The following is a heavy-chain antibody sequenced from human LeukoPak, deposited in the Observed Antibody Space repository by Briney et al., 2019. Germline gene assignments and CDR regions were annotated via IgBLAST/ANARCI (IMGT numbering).Heavy chain of an antibody. J-gene: IGHJ3*02. Sequence: GGSLRLSCAASGFTVSSNYMSWVRQAPGKGLEWVSVIYSGGSTYYADSVKGRFTISRDNSKNTLYLQMNSLRAEDTAVYYCARSFATLPCCAPFDIWGQGTMVTVSS. CDR1: GFTVSSNY. CDR3: ARSFATLPCCAPFDI. CDR2: IYSGGST. D-gene: IGHD2-15*01. V-gene: IGHV3-53*01.